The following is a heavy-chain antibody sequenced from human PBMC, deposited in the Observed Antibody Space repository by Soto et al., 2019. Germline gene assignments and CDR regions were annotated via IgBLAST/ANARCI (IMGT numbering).Heavy chain of an antibody. D-gene: IGHD6-19*01. J-gene: IGHJ4*02. CDR1: GGSITSNY. CDR3: ARGGWSNDY. CDR2: IYYAGST. V-gene: IGHV4-59*01. Sequence: SETLSLTCTVSGGSITSNYWSWIRQPPGKGLEWIGYIYYAGSTNYNPSLKSRVTILVDTSKNQFSLKMSSVTAADTAVYYCARGGWSNDYWGQGTLVTVSS.